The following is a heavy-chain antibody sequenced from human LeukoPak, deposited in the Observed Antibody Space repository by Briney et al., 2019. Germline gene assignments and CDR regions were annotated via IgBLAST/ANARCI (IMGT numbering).Heavy chain of an antibody. CDR2: INPSGGST. J-gene: IGHJ5*02. CDR1: GYTFTSYY. V-gene: IGHV1-46*01. Sequence: ASVKVSCKASGYTFTSYYMHWVRQAPGQGLEWMGIINPSGGSTSYAQKFQGRVTMTRDTSFSTAYMELSRLRSDDTAVYYCAREWLVVRGNWFDPWGQGTLVTVSS. CDR3: AREWLVVRGNWFDP. D-gene: IGHD3-10*01.